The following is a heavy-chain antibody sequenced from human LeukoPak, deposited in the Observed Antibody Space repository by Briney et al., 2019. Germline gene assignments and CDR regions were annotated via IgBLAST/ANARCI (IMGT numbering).Heavy chain of an antibody. CDR3: ATYYYDSSGYYFDY. Sequence: ASVKVSCKTSGYTFTGYYMHWVRQAPGQGLGWMGWINPKSGGTNSAQKFQGRVTMTRDTSISTAYMEVSRLRSDDTAVYYCATYYYDSSGYYFDYWGQGTLVTVSS. D-gene: IGHD3-22*01. CDR2: INPKSGGT. CDR1: GYTFTGYY. V-gene: IGHV1-2*02. J-gene: IGHJ4*02.